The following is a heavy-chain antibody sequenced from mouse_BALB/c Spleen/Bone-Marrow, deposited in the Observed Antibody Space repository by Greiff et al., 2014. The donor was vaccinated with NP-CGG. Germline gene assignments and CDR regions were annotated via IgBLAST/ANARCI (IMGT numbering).Heavy chain of an antibody. CDR1: GYTFTTYW. V-gene: IGHV1-7*01. CDR2: INPSTGNT. CDR3: ARGLRDWYFDV. Sequence: QVQLQQPGAELAKPGASVKMSYKASGYTFTTYWIHWVKQRPGQGLEWIGYINPSTGNTEYNQKFRDRATLTADKSSSTPYMQLSSLTSEDSAVYYCARGLRDWYFDVWGAGTTVTVSS. D-gene: IGHD2-4*01. J-gene: IGHJ1*01.